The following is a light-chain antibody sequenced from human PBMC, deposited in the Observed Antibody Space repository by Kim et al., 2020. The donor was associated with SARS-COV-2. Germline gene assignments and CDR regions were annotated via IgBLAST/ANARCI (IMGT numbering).Light chain of an antibody. CDR2: RAS. CDR1: QSVRGW. V-gene: IGKV1-39*01. J-gene: IGKJ1*01. CDR3: QQSYNVPRT. Sequence: DIQMTQSPSSLSASVGDRVTITCRASQSVRGWLNWYQQKAGKAPHLLIYRASTLQSGVPPRFSASASGTDFALTISSLQPEDSATYYCQQSYNVPRTFGQGTKVDIK.